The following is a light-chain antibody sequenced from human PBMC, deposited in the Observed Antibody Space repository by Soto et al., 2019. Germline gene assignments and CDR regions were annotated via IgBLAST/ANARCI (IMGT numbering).Light chain of an antibody. CDR1: SSDVGGYNY. J-gene: IGLJ1*01. CDR2: EVS. Sequence: QSALTQPPSASGSPGQSVTISCTGTSSDVGGYNYVSWYQQHPGKAPKLMIYEVSKRPSGVPDRFSGSKSGNTASLTVSGLQAEDEADFYCSSYAGINNFGFGTGTKLTVL. V-gene: IGLV2-8*01. CDR3: SSYAGINNFG.